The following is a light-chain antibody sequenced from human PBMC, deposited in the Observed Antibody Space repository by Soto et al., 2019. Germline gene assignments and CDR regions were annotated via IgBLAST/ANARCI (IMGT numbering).Light chain of an antibody. V-gene: IGKV3-15*01. CDR3: QQYNNWLYT. CDR2: DAA. J-gene: IGKJ2*01. CDR1: QSISSN. Sequence: EIVMTQSPATLSVSPGERATLSCRASQSISSNLAWYQQKPGQAPRLLIYDAATRATGIPGRFSGSGSGTEFTLTISRLQSEDFAVYYCQQYNNWLYTFGQGTKLEIK.